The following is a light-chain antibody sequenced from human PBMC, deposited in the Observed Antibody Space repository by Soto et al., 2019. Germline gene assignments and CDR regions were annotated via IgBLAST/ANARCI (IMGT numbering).Light chain of an antibody. CDR3: QQYTNAHGIT. J-gene: IGKJ5*01. Sequence: EIALTQSPGTLSLSPGERATLSCRASQGVGNKYLAWYQQRPGQAPSLLIYAASSRATGVPDRFSGSGSGTDFTLTISRLEPEDFAVYYCQQYTNAHGITLGKGKRMEIK. CDR2: AAS. V-gene: IGKV3-20*01. CDR1: QGVGNKY.